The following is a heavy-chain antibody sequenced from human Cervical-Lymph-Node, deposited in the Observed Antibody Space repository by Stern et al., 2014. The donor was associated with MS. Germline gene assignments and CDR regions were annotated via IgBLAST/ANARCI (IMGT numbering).Heavy chain of an antibody. CDR2: MNPNTGDT. CDR1: GYTFTTFD. CDR3: AKAHGYKLPRRFDS. V-gene: IGHV1-8*01. D-gene: IGHD5-24*01. Sequence: QVQLVQSGAEAKRPGASVRVSCRTSGYTFTTFDINWVRQAPGQGFEWMGWMNPNTGDTGYAQRFQGRVTMTRDTSTKTAYLELSSLRSEDTAVYYCAKAHGYKLPRRFDSWGQGTLVAVSS. J-gene: IGHJ4*02.